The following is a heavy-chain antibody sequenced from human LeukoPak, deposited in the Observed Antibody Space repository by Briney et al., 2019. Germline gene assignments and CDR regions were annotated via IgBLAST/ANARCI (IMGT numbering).Heavy chain of an antibody. CDR2: ISSSGGGT. CDR1: GFTFSSYA. V-gene: IGHV3-23*01. CDR3: AGYFCSGGSCYRYFDY. Sequence: GGSLRLSCAASGFTFSSYAMSWVRQPPGKGLEWVSTISSSGGGTYYADSVKGRFTISRDNSKNTLYLQMNSLRPEDTAVYYCAGYFCSGGSCYRYFDYWGQGTLVTVSS. D-gene: IGHD2-15*01. J-gene: IGHJ4*02.